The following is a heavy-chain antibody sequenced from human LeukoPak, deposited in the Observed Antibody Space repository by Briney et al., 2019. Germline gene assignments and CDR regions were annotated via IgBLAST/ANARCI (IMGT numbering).Heavy chain of an antibody. J-gene: IGHJ4*02. Sequence: PGGSLRLSCAASGFTFSIYTTNWVRQAPGKGLEWVSIINYNGDNKYYADSVQGRFTISRDNSKNTVYLQMNSLRAEDTAIYYCAKDGHCPGALCPTQIAVAGYNDNWGQGTLVTVSS. D-gene: IGHD6-19*01. CDR1: GFTFSIYT. V-gene: IGHV3-23*01. CDR2: INYNGDNK. CDR3: AKDGHCPGALCPTQIAVAGYNDN.